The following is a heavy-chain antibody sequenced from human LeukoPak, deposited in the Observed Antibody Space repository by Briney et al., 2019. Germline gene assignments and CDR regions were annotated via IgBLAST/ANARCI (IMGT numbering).Heavy chain of an antibody. CDR2: ISSSGGRT. D-gene: IGHD3-3*01. J-gene: IGHJ4*02. V-gene: IGHV3-23*01. CDR3: TKEGGLYDSGGYFDY. CDR1: GFTFNNYA. Sequence: GGSLRLSCAASGFTFNNYAMGWVRQAPGKRLEWVSTISSSGGRTYYADSVKGRFTFSRDDSKNTLYLQMNSLRAEDTAVYYCTKEGGLYDSGGYFDYWGQGTLVTVSS.